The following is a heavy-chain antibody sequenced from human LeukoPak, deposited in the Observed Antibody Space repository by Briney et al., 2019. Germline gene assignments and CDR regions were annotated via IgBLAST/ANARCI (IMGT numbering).Heavy chain of an antibody. D-gene: IGHD3/OR15-3a*01. CDR3: ARWGASGLALIYYYGMDV. J-gene: IGHJ6*02. CDR2: INPSGGST. V-gene: IGHV1-46*01. Sequence: GASVKVSCKASGYTFSRYYMHWVRQAPGQGLEWMGIINPSGGSTSYAQKFQGRVTMTRDTSTRIVYMELSNLRSEDTAVYYCARWGASGLALIYYYGMDVWGQGTTVTVSS. CDR1: GYTFSRYY.